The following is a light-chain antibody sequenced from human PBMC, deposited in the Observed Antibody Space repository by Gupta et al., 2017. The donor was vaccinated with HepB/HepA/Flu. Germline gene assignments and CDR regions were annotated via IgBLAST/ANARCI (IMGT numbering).Light chain of an antibody. CDR2: EVS. Sequence: QSALTQPAPVSGPPGQSITISCTGTSTDVGNYNLVSWYQQYPGKAPKLIIFEVSKRPSGVSNRFSGSKSGNTASLTISGLQAEDEADYYCCSYAYSTPLALGTGTKLTVL. J-gene: IGLJ1*01. CDR3: CSYAYSTPLA. V-gene: IGLV2-23*02. CDR1: STDVGNYNL.